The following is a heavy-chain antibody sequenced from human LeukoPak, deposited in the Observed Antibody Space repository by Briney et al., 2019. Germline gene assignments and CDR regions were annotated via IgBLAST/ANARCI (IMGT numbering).Heavy chain of an antibody. CDR2: ISIWGGST. V-gene: IGHV3-23*01. CDR3: AKRLDTVAAQNWFDP. D-gene: IGHD6-25*01. CDR1: GFTFSNSA. J-gene: IGHJ5*02. Sequence: QTGGSLRLSCAASGFTFSNSAMSWVRQAPGKGLERASIISIWGGSTYYADSVKGRFTISRDNSQNTLFLQMNSLRADDTAVYYCAKRLDTVAAQNWFDPWGQGTLVTVSS.